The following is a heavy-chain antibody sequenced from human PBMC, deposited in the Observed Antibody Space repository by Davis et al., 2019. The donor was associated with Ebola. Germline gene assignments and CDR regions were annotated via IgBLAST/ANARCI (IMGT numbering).Heavy chain of an antibody. D-gene: IGHD6-13*01. CDR3: ARDKHLMQPFDY. V-gene: IGHV1-69*13. J-gene: IGHJ4*02. CDR1: GYTFTSYY. Sequence: SVKVSCKASGYTFTSYYMHWVRQAPGQRLEWMGGIIPQKFQGRVTITADESTSTAYMELSSLRSEDTAVYYCARDKHLMQPFDYWGQGTLVTVSS. CDR2: IIP.